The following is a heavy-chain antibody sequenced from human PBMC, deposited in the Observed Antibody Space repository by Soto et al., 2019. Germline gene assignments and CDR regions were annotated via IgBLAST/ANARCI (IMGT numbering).Heavy chain of an antibody. V-gene: IGHV1-69*01. J-gene: IGHJ6*02. CDR3: AFITIVRGVRTFSDYYYGMDV. CDR1: GGTFSSYA. CDR2: IIPIFGTA. D-gene: IGHD3-10*01. Sequence: QVQLVQSGAEVKKPGSSVKVSCKASGGTFSSYAISWVRQAPGQGLEWMGGIIPIFGTANYAQKFQGRVTITADESTSTAYMELSSLRSEDTAVYYCAFITIVRGVRTFSDYYYGMDVWGQGTTVTVSS.